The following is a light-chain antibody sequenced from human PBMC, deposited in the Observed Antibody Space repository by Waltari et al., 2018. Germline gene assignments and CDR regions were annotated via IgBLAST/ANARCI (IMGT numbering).Light chain of an antibody. CDR2: AAS. V-gene: IGKV1-39*01. J-gene: IGKJ4*01. CDR3: QQSYSTVLT. Sequence: DIQLTQSPSSLSASVGDRVTISCRASQSITRYLNWYQHKPGKAPNRLIYAASNLQSGVPSRFSGSGSGTDFTLTISSLQPEDFATYYCQQSYSTVLTFGGGTKVEI. CDR1: QSITRY.